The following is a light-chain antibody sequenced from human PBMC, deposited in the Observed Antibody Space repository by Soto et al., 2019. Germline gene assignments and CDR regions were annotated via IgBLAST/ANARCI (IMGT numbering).Light chain of an antibody. CDR2: DVT. CDR1: SRYVGVYYY. V-gene: IGLV2-14*03. CDR3: GSYTSSNTLEMV. Sequence: QSALTQPASVSGSPGQASTSSCTGTSRYVGVYYYVSWFQQHPCKAPKLMIYDVTKWPSGVSNRFSGSMSGNTASLTISGLQAEDEAHYYCGSYTSSNTLEMVFGGGTKLTVL. J-gene: IGLJ2*01.